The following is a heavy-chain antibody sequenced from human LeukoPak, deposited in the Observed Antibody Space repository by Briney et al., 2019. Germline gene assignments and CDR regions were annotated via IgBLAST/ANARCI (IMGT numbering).Heavy chain of an antibody. V-gene: IGHV3-30*18. J-gene: IGHJ6*02. CDR1: GFTFSSYG. D-gene: IGHD2-15*01. CDR3: AKDRVVDRYNGLDV. CDR2: ISYDGSNK. Sequence: PGRSLRLSCAASGFTFSSYGMHWVRQAPGKGLEWVAVISYDGSNKYYADSVKGRFTISRDNSKNTVYLQMNSLRAEDTAVYYCAKDRVVDRYNGLDVWGRGTTVTVSS.